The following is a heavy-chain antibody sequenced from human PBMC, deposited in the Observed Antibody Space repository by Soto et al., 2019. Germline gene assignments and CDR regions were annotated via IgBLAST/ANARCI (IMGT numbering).Heavy chain of an antibody. CDR1: GRTFSSYA. Sequence: ASVKVSCKASGRTFSSYAISWVRQAPGQGLEWMGGIIPIFGTANYAQKFQGRVTITADESTSTAYMELSSLRSEDTAVYYWARVPSVWFGTYRTGWFEPWGQGTLVTVSS. J-gene: IGHJ5*02. V-gene: IGHV1-69*13. D-gene: IGHD3-10*01. CDR3: ARVPSVWFGTYRTGWFEP. CDR2: IIPIFGTA.